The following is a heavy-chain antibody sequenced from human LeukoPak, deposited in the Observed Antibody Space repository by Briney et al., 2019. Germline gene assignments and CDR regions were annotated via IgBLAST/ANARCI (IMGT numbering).Heavy chain of an antibody. CDR1: GFTFSSYA. Sequence: GRSLRLSCAASGFTFSSYAKHWVRQAPGKGLEWVAVISYDGSNKYYADSVKGRFTISRDNSKNTLYLQMNSLRAEDTAVYYCARELYGGNDYWGQGTLVTVSS. D-gene: IGHD4-23*01. V-gene: IGHV3-30-3*01. J-gene: IGHJ4*02. CDR2: ISYDGSNK. CDR3: ARELYGGNDY.